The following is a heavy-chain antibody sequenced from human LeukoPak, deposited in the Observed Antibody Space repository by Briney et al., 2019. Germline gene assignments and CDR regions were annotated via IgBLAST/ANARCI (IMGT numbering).Heavy chain of an antibody. D-gene: IGHD3-22*01. Sequence: GGSLRLPCAASGFTFSNYAIHWVRQAPGKGLQWVGFISYDGTNTYYADSVRGRFTISRDNSNSAVYLQMNSLRAEDTAVYYCARKYHYDSAGYGLDYWGQGTLVTVSS. J-gene: IGHJ4*02. CDR1: GFTFSNYA. V-gene: IGHV3-30*04. CDR2: ISYDGTNT. CDR3: ARKYHYDSAGYGLDY.